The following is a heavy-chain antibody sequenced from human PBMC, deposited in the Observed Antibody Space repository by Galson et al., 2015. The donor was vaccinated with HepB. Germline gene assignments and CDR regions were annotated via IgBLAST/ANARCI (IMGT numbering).Heavy chain of an antibody. D-gene: IGHD1-26*01. CDR3: AKDTHSGSYLPGFDS. CDR2: ITGSGATT. J-gene: IGHJ4*02. CDR1: GFSFSSYA. V-gene: IGHV3-23*01. Sequence: SLRLSCAASGFSFSSYAMSWVRQAPGKGLEWVSAITGSGATTYYADSVKGRFTISRDSSKNTLYLQMNSLGAEDTAIYYCAKDTHSGSYLPGFDSWGQGTLVTVSS.